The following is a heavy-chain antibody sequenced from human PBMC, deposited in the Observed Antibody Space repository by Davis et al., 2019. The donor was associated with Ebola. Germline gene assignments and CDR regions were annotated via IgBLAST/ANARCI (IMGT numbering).Heavy chain of an antibody. CDR3: ARENAFWRYIDS. V-gene: IGHV3-7*01. CDR1: GFIFNTYW. Sequence: GESLKISCTASGFIFNTYWMTWVRQSPGKGLEWVANIKESGSDKYYVESVKGRFTISRDNAKNSLFLQMNSLRAEDTAVYYCARENAFWRYIDSWGQGTLVTVSS. J-gene: IGHJ4*02. D-gene: IGHD3-3*01. CDR2: IKESGSDK.